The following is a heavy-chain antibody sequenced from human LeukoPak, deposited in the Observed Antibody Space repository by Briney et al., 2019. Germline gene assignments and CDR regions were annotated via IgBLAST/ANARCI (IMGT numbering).Heavy chain of an antibody. V-gene: IGHV3-33*03. CDR3: VSGDYGNY. J-gene: IGHJ4*02. Sequence: PGRSLRLSCAASGFTFSSYGMHWVRQAPGKGLEWVAVIWYDGSNKYYADSVKGRFTVSRDNAKNTLFLQMNSLRVEDTALYYCVSGDYGNYWGQGTLVTVSS. CDR1: GFTFSSYG. D-gene: IGHD4-17*01. CDR2: IWYDGSNK.